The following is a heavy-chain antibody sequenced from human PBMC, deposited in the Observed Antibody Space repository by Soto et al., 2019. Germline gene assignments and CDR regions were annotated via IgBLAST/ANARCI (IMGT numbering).Heavy chain of an antibody. J-gene: IGHJ5*02. CDR1: GCTFSSYA. CDR3: ARDRLGYSYGLKGVLIWFDP. CDR2: IIPIFGTA. Sequence: ASVKVSCKASGCTFSSYAISWVRQAPGQGLEWMGGIIPIFGTANYAQKFQGRVTITADESTSTAYMELSSLRSEDTAVYYCARDRLGYSYGLKGVLIWFDPWGQGTLVTVTS. D-gene: IGHD5-18*01. V-gene: IGHV1-69*13.